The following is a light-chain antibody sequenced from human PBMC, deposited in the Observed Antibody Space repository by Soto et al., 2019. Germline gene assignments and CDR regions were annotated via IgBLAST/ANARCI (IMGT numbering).Light chain of an antibody. J-gene: IGKJ1*01. CDR2: KAS. Sequence: DVQMTQSPSTLSASVGDRVTVTCRASQNIVKWLAWYQQKPGKAPKLLIYKASSLEIGVPSRFSGSGSGTEFTLTISSLQPDDSATYYWQQYNNGWTFGQGTKVEIK. CDR3: QQYNNGWT. CDR1: QNIVKW. V-gene: IGKV1-5*03.